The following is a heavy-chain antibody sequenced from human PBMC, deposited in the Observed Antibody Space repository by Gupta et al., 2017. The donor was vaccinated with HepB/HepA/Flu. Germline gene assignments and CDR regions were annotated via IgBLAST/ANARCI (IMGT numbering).Heavy chain of an antibody. Sequence: QVKRVASGGGVVQPGRSLGLSCAVSGFSRGGYGWDWALQTPGQGLEWVAVISFDGSETYYADSVKGRFTISRSNSMNTLYLQMNDLRAEDTALYYCARDLSLGTTFPWFDSWGQGTLVTVS. CDR3: ARDLSLGTTFPWFDS. CDR1: GFSRGGYG. J-gene: IGHJ5*01. CDR2: ISFDGSET. V-gene: IGHV3-33*01. D-gene: IGHD1-7*01.